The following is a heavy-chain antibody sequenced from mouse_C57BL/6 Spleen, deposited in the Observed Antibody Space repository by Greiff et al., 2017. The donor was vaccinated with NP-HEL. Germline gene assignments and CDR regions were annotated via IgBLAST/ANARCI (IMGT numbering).Heavy chain of an antibody. V-gene: IGHV1-81*01. CDR2: IYPRSGNT. CDR3: ALHYYGSLYWYFDV. D-gene: IGHD1-1*01. CDR1: GYTFTSYG. J-gene: IGHJ1*03. Sequence: QVQLQQSGAELARPGASVKLSCKASGYTFTSYGISWVKQRTGQGLEWIGEIYPRSGNTYYNEKFKGKATLTADKSSSTAYMELRSLTSEDSAVYFCALHYYGSLYWYFDVWGTGTTVTVSS.